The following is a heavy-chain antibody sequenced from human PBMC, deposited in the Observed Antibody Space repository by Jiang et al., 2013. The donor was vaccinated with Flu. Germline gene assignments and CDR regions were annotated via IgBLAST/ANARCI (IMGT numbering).Heavy chain of an antibody. V-gene: IGHV1-2*02. J-gene: IGHJ4*02. CDR3: ARQRWEVPESFDY. CDR1: GYAFKQYY. Sequence: SGAEVKVSCTASGYAFKQYYLHWMRQAPGHGPEWLGSINPTNGDTIYAQKFQGRIALTRDTSINTAYMEVERLTSDDVAVYFCARQRWEVPESFDYWGQGTLVTVSS. D-gene: IGHD4-23*01. CDR2: INPTNGDT.